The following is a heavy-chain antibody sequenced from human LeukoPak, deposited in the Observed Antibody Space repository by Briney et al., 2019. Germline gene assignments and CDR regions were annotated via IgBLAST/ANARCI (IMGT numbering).Heavy chain of an antibody. CDR3: TTHQLRFLEWLSLDAFDI. V-gene: IGHV3-15*01. CDR1: GFTFSNAW. J-gene: IGHJ3*02. CDR2: IKSKTDGGTT. D-gene: IGHD3-3*01. Sequence: GSLRLSCAASGFTFSNAWMSWVRQAPGKGLEWVGRIKSKTDGGTTDYAAPVKGGFTISRDDSKNTLYLQMNSLKTEDTAVYYCTTHQLRFLEWLSLDAFDIWGQGTMVTVSS.